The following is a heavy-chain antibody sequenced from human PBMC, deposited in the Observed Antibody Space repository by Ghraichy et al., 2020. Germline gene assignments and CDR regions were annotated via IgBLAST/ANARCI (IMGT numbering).Heavy chain of an antibody. Sequence: GESLNISCAASGFTFSDYYMSWIRQAPGKGLEWVSYISSSGSTIYYADSVKGRFTISRDNAKNSLYLQMNSLRAEDTAVYYCARDGGSSTTFDYWGQGTLVTVSS. CDR1: GFTFSDYY. J-gene: IGHJ4*02. V-gene: IGHV3-11*01. CDR2: ISSSGSTI. CDR3: ARDGGSSTTFDY. D-gene: IGHD6-6*01.